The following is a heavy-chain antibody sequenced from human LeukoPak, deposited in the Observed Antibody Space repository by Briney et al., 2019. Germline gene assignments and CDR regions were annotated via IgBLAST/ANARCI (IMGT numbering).Heavy chain of an antibody. D-gene: IGHD4-17*01. CDR3: VLYGDYESPDGFDI. CDR2: ISGSGGST. CDR1: GFTFSSYG. Sequence: PGGSLRLSRAASGFTFSSYGMNWVRQAPGKGLEWVSAISGSGGSTYYADSVKGRFTISRDNSKNTLYLHMTSLRAEDTAVYYCVLYGDYESPDGFDIWGQGTMVTVSS. J-gene: IGHJ3*02. V-gene: IGHV3-23*01.